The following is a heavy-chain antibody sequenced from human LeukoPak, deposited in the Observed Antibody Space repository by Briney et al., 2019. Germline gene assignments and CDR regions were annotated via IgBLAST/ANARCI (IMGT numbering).Heavy chain of an antibody. CDR1: GGSISSGGYY. CDR2: IYYSGST. D-gene: IGHD2-21*02. CDR3: ARDRSNDFHFDY. J-gene: IGHJ4*02. Sequence: NPSETLSLTCTVSGGSISSGGYYWSWIRQHPGKGLEWIGYIYYSGSTYYNPSLKSRVTISVDTSKNQFSLKLSSVTAADTAVCYCARDRSNDFHFDYWGQGTLVTVSS. V-gene: IGHV4-31*03.